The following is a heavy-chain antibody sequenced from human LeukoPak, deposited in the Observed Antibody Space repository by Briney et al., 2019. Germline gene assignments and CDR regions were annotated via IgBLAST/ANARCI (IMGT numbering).Heavy chain of an antibody. CDR2: INHSGST. V-gene: IGHV4-34*01. CDR1: GGSFSGYY. Sequence: KSSETLSLTCAVYGGSFSGYYWSWIRQPPGKGLGWIGEINHSGSTNYNPSLKSRVTISVDTSKNQFSLKLSSVTAADTAVYYCARGSGSWWANWFDPWGQGTLVTVSS. D-gene: IGHD6-13*01. CDR3: ARGSGSWWANWFDP. J-gene: IGHJ5*02.